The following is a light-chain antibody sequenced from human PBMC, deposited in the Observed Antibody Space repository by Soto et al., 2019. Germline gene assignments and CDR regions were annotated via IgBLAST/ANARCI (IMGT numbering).Light chain of an antibody. J-gene: IGLJ1*01. CDR2: GDN. Sequence: QSVLTQPPSVSGAPGQRVSISWTGSTSNIGAPYDVHWYQHLPGAAPKLLIYGDNNRPSGVPDRFSGSKSGTSASLAITSLQAEDEADYYCQSYDISLHNYVFGTGTKVTVL. V-gene: IGLV1-40*01. CDR3: QSYDISLHNYV. CDR1: TSNIGAPYD.